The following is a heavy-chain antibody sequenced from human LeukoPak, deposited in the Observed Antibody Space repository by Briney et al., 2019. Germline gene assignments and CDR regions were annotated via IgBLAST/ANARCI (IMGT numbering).Heavy chain of an antibody. V-gene: IGHV3-74*01. CDR2: INSDGSST. J-gene: IGHJ4*02. D-gene: IGHD5-24*01. CDR1: GFTFSSYW. CDR3: ARSREGYNFLGEND. Sequence: GGSLRLSCAASGFTFSSYWIHWVRQAPGKGLVRVSRINSDGSSTSYADSVKGRFTISRDNAKNTLYLQMNSLRAEDTAVYYCARSREGYNFLGENDWGQGTLVTVSS.